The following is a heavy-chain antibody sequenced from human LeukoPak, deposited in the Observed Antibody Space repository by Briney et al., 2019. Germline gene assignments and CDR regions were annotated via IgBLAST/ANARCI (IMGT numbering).Heavy chain of an antibody. CDR1: GYSFSGYW. CDR3: ARMVRGVVSAQLYFDY. Sequence: GESLKISCKGSGYSFSGYWIDWVRQMPGKGLEWMGIIYPGDSETRYSPSFQGQVTISADKSISTAYLQWSSLKASDTAMYYCARMVRGVVSAQLYFDYWGQGTLVTVSS. J-gene: IGHJ4*02. D-gene: IGHD3-10*01. V-gene: IGHV5-51*01. CDR2: IYPGDSET.